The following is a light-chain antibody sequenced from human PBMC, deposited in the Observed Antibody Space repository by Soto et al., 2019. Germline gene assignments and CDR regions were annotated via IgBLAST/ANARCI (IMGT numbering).Light chain of an antibody. CDR2: GAS. CDR1: HSVSSSY. V-gene: IGKV3-20*01. J-gene: IGKJ1*01. CDR3: QQYGSSGT. Sequence: EIVLTQSPGTLSLSPGERATLSCRASHSVSSSYLAWYQLKPGQAPRLLIYGASSRAIGIPDRFSGSGSGTDFTLTISRLEPEDFAVYYCQQYGSSGTFGQGTKVDIK.